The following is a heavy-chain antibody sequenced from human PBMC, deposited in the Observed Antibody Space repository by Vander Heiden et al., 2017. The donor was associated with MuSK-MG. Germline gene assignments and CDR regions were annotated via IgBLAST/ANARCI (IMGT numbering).Heavy chain of an antibody. CDR2: INPNSGGT. J-gene: IGHJ4*02. CDR3: ARGPFVLRFLEWLPGDY. D-gene: IGHD3-3*01. V-gene: IGHV1-2*02. CDR1: GYTFTGYY. Sequence: QVQLVQLGAEVKKPGASVKVSCKASGYTFTGYYMHWVRQAPGQGLEWMGWINPNSGGTNYAQKFQGRVTMTRDTSISTAYMELSRLRSDDTAVYYCARGPFVLRFLEWLPGDYWGQGTLVTVSS.